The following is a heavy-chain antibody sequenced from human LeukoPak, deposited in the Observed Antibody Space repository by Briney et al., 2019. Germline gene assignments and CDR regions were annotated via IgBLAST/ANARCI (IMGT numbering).Heavy chain of an antibody. Sequence: SETLSLTCTVSGGSINSYYWSWIRQPAGKGLEWIGRIYTSGSTNYNPSLKSRVTISVDTSKIQFSLKLSSVTAADTAVYYCARLALQEVGATQTYYLDYWGQGTLVTVSS. CDR3: ARLALQEVGATQTYYLDY. CDR2: IYTSGST. D-gene: IGHD1-26*01. J-gene: IGHJ4*02. V-gene: IGHV4-4*07. CDR1: GGSINSYY.